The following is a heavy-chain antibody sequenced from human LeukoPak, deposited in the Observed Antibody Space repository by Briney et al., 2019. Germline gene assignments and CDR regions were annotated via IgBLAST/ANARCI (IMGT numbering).Heavy chain of an antibody. Sequence: SETLSLTCIVSGGSISGYNWSWIRQPAGKGLEWIGRIYSSGSTEYNPFLKSRVTMSVDTSKNQFSLKLRSMTAADTAVYYCARDHSGGVIDYWGQGTLVTVSS. CDR2: IYSSGST. CDR3: ARDHSGGVIDY. CDR1: GGSISGYN. D-gene: IGHD3-16*01. V-gene: IGHV4-4*07. J-gene: IGHJ4*02.